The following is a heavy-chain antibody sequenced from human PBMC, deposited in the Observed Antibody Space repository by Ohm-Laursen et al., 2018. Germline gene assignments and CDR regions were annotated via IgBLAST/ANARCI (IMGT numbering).Heavy chain of an antibody. CDR2: ISYDGSNK. Sequence: SLRLSCAASGFAFSSYGMHWVRQAPGKGLEWVAVISYDGSNKYYADSVKGRFTISRDNSKNTLYLQMNSLRAEDTALYYCAKDHSPYSSNLRSAFDIWGQGTMVTVSS. V-gene: IGHV3-30*18. CDR1: GFAFSSYG. J-gene: IGHJ3*02. CDR3: AKDHSPYSSNLRSAFDI. D-gene: IGHD6-13*01.